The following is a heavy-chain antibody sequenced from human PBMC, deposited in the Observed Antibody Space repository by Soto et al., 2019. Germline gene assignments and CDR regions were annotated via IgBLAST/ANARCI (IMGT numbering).Heavy chain of an antibody. Sequence: GASVKVSCKASGGTFSSYAISWVRQAPGQGLEWMGGIIPIFGTANYAQKFQGRVTITADESTSTAYMELSSLRSEDTAVYYCAESLGGSSGYYSSIDYWGQGTLVTVSS. CDR1: GGTFSSYA. J-gene: IGHJ4*02. V-gene: IGHV1-69*13. CDR3: AESLGGSSGYYSSIDY. D-gene: IGHD3-22*01. CDR2: IIPIFGTA.